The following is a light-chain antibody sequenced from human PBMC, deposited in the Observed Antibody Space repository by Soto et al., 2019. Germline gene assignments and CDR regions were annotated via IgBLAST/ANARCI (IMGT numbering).Light chain of an antibody. CDR1: SSDVGTYNY. V-gene: IGLV2-14*01. Sequence: QSALTQPASVSGSPGQSITISCTGTSSDVGTYNYVSWYQQYPGKAPKLIIYEVNNRPSGVSDRFSGSKSGNTASLTISGLQAEDEAEYCCSSYTTSNTLVVFGGGTKLTVL. CDR3: SSYTTSNTLVV. J-gene: IGLJ3*02. CDR2: EVN.